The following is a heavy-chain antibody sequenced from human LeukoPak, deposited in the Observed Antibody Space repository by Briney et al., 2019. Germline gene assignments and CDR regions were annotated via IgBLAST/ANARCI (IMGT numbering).Heavy chain of an antibody. CDR3: AKDPKYGDYVLDY. D-gene: IGHD4-17*01. CDR2: ISGSGDSP. CDR1: GFTFSTYA. V-gene: IGHV3-23*01. J-gene: IGHJ4*02. Sequence: GGSLRLSCAASGFTFSTYAMSWVRQVPGKGLEWVSDISGSGDSPYYADSVKGRFTISRDNSESTLYLQMNSLRAEDTAVYYCAKDPKYGDYVLDYWGQGTLVTVSS.